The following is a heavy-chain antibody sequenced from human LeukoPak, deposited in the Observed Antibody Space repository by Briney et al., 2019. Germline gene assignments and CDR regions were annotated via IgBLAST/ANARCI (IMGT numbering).Heavy chain of an antibody. CDR2: FDPEEGET. J-gene: IGHJ4*02. V-gene: IGHV1-24*01. CDR3: AISRTYYYGAGSYYE. Sequence: ASVKVSCKVSGYTLSQLSVQWVRQAPGKGLEWMGGFDPEEGETIFAQKLQGRVTATEDTSTHTVYMELSSLRSEDTAVYYCAISRTYYYGAGSYYEWGQGTLVTVSS. CDR1: GYTLSQLS. D-gene: IGHD3-10*01.